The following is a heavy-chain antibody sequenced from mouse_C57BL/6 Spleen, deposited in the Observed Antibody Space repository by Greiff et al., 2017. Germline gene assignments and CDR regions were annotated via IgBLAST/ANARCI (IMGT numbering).Heavy chain of an antibody. V-gene: IGHV1-53*01. J-gene: IGHJ2*01. CDR3: ARNDGCYPLFDY. CDR2: INPSNGGT. CDR1: GYTFTSYW. D-gene: IGHD2-3*01. Sequence: VHLQQPGTELVKPGASVKLSCTASGYTFTSYWMHWVKQRPGQGLEWIGNINPSNGGTNYNEKFKSKGTLTVDKSSSTAYMQLSSLTSEDSAVYYCARNDGCYPLFDYWGQGTTLTVSS.